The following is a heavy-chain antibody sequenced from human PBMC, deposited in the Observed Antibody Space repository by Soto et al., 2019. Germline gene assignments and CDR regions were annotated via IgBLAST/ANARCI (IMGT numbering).Heavy chain of an antibody. CDR3: ARHDHNDYVNTFDY. V-gene: IGHV4-59*11. Sequence: PSETLSLTCSVSGGPIHTHYWGWLRQPPGKGLEWIGYVRYTGTTNYNPSLRSRVTISVDTSKNLLSLKLVSLTAADTAVYYCARHDHNDYVNTFDYWGQRTLVTVSS. CDR1: GGPIHTHY. J-gene: IGHJ4*02. CDR2: VRYTGTT. D-gene: IGHD3-10*02.